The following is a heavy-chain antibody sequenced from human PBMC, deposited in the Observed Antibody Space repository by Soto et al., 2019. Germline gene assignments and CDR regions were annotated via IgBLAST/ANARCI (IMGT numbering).Heavy chain of an antibody. CDR3: SRGWGAPAFFDY. D-gene: IGHD1-26*01. V-gene: IGHV3-66*01. J-gene: IGHJ4*02. CDR1: GFIVSSNY. CDR2: IYSGGST. Sequence: GGSLRLSCVASGFIVSSNYIIWVRQAPGKGLEWVSIIYSGGSTYYADSVKGRFTISRDNSKNTVYLQMNSLRVEDTAVYFCSRGWGAPAFFDYWGLGTLVTVSS.